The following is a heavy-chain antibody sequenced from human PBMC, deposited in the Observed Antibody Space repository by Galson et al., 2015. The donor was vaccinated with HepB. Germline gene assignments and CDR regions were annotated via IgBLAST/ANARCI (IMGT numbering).Heavy chain of an antibody. CDR1: GLILHSSA. V-gene: IGHV3-30*04. D-gene: IGHD4-17*01. J-gene: IGHJ4*02. CDR2: TSYDGRNK. CDR3: ARGPDYGDYAPYDY. Sequence: SLRLSCAASGAASGLILHSSAMHWVRQAPGKGLEWVAITSYDGRNKYYADSVKGRFTISRDNSKNTLYLYLQMNSLRPEDTAMYYCARGPDYGDYAPYDYWGQGTLVTVSS.